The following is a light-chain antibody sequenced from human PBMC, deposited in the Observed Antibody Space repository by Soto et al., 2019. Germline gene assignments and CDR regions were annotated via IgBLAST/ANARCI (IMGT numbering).Light chain of an antibody. CDR2: GNS. J-gene: IGLJ3*02. Sequence: QSVLTQPPSVSGAPGQRVNISCTGSSSNSGAGYDVHWYQQLPGTAPKLLIYGNSNRPSGVPDRFSGSKSGTSASLAITGLQAEDEADYYCQSYDSSLSGGVFGGGTKLTVL. V-gene: IGLV1-40*01. CDR3: QSYDSSLSGGV. CDR1: SSNSGAGYD.